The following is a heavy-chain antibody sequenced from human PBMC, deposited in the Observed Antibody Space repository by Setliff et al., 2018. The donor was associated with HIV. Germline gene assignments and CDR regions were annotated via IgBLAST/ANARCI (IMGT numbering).Heavy chain of an antibody. V-gene: IGHV3-23*01. J-gene: IGHJ3*01. CDR1: GFTFINFG. D-gene: IGHD3-3*01. CDR3: AKSPHYYDIWSALKAGRHADEFDV. CDR2: ITGFGGRT. Sequence: PGGSLRLSCAASGFTFINFGLSWVRQAPGKGLEWVSTITGFGGRTYYADSVKGRFTISEDTSNNTLYLQMNSLRADDTALYYCAKSPHYYDIWSALKAGRHADEFDVWGQGTMVTVSS.